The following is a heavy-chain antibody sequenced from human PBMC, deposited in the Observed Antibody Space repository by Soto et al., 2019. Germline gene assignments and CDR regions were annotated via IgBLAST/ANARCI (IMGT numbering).Heavy chain of an antibody. CDR3: ARDYTGRGYFDY. CDR1: GYTFSNYG. V-gene: IGHV1-18*04. D-gene: IGHD2-8*02. CDR2: INTFSDRT. Sequence: QVQLVQSGAEVRNPGASVRVSCKASGYTFSNYGISWVRQAPGQGLEWMGWINTFSDRTNYAQEFQGRVSMTTEKSTTTVYMELRSLRSGDTALYYCARDYTGRGYFDYWGQGSLVTVSS. J-gene: IGHJ4*03.